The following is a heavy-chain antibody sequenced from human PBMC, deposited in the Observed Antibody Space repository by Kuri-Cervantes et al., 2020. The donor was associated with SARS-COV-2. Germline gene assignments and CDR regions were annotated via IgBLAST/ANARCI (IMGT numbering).Heavy chain of an antibody. CDR1: GGSISSSSYY. CDR3: ARDVGAS. CDR2: IYYSGST. J-gene: IGHJ4*02. V-gene: IGHV4-39*02. D-gene: IGHD1-26*01. Sequence: SETLSPTCTVSGGSISSSSYYWGWIRQPPGKGLEWIGSIYYSGSTYYNPSLKSRVTISVDTSKNQFSLKLSSVTAADTAVYYCARDVGASWGQGTLVTVSS.